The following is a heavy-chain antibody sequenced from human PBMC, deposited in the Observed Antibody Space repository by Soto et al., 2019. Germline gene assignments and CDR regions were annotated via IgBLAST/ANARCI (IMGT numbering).Heavy chain of an antibody. D-gene: IGHD2-21*02. Sequence: PGGSLRLSCAASGFTFSSYGMHWVRQAPGKGLEWVAVIWYDGSNKYYADSVKGRFTISRDNSKNTLYLQMNSLRAEDTAVYYCATGGVYTVVTEPNDYWGQGTLVTVSS. CDR3: ATGGVYTVVTEPNDY. V-gene: IGHV3-33*01. CDR1: GFTFSSYG. J-gene: IGHJ4*02. CDR2: IWYDGSNK.